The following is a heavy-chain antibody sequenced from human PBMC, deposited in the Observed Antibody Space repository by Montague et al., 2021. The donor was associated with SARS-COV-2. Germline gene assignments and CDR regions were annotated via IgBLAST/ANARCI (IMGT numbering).Heavy chain of an antibody. J-gene: IGHJ4*02. CDR2: VSWDDDN. CDR1: GFSLSTSGVG. D-gene: IGHD2-2*01. V-gene: IGHV2-5*02. Sequence: PALVKPTQTLTLTCTFSGFSLSTSGVGVGWIRQPPGKALEWLALVSWDDDNRYNPSVKRRVTVTKGTSENQVVLTMTNMDPVDTATYYCARRVYCSSTDCPYYCDKWGRGTLVIVSS. CDR3: ARRVYCSSTDCPYYCDK.